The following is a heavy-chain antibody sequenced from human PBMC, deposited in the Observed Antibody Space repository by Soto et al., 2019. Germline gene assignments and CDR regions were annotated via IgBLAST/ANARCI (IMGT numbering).Heavy chain of an antibody. J-gene: IGHJ4*02. CDR3: ARPPFPGCINAVCYPFDY. Sequence: QVQLVQSGAEVKKPGASVKVSCKASGYTFTDYYIHWVRQAPGQGLEWMGMINPSGGSTDYAQKCRGRVTMTRDTSTGTVYMELSSLSSEDTAVYCCARPPFPGCINAVCYPFDYWGQGTLVTVSS. CDR1: GYTFTDYY. V-gene: IGHV1-46*01. CDR2: INPSGGST. D-gene: IGHD2-8*01.